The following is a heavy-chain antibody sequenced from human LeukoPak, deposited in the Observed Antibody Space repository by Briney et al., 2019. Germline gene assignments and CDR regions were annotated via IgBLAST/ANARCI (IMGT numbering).Heavy chain of an antibody. CDR1: GFTFSSYA. D-gene: IGHD1-26*01. J-gene: IGHJ1*01. Sequence: PGGSLRLSCAASGFTFSSYAMSWVRQAPGKGLEWVSAISGSGGSTYYADSVKGRFTISRDNSKNTLYLQMNSLRAEDTAVYYCARGPRGELLTEYFQHWGQGTLVTVSS. CDR2: ISGSGGST. CDR3: ARGPRGELLTEYFQH. V-gene: IGHV3-23*01.